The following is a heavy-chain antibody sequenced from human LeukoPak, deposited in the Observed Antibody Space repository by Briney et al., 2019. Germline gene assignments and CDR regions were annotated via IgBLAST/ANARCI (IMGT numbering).Heavy chain of an antibody. CDR2: IRSDGTI. CDR3: ARDEAYGFDT. J-gene: IGHJ3*02. Sequence: PGGSLRLSCAASGFTFSTYSMNWVRQAPGKGLEWLSYIRSDGTINYADSVKGHLLFSRDNAKNSLYLQMNGLRDEDPAVYYCARDEAYGFDTWGQGTMVTVSS. V-gene: IGHV3-48*02. CDR1: GFTFSTYS.